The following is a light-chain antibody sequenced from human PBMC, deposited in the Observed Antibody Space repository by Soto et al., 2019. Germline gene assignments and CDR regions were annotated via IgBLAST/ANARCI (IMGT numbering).Light chain of an antibody. CDR3: CSYAGSYTYV. Sequence: QSALTQPRSVSGSPGQSITISCTGTSSDVGGHNYVSWYQQYPGKAPKLLLSSVSKRPSGAPDRFSGSKSGNTASLTISGLQAEDEADYYCCSYAGSYTYVFGTGTKVTVL. CDR1: SSDVGGHNY. V-gene: IGLV2-11*01. J-gene: IGLJ1*01. CDR2: SVS.